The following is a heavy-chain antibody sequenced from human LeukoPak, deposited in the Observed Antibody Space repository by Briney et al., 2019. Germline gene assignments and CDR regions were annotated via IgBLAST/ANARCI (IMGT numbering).Heavy chain of an antibody. D-gene: IGHD4-17*01. V-gene: IGHV3-23*01. Sequence: GGSLRLSCAASGFTFNSYAMTWVRQAPAKGLEWVSAISGSGDSTYYADSVRGRFTISRDNSKNTLYLQMNSLRAEDTAVYYCAKSRRPYGDYPYYYYMDVWGKGTTVTVSS. J-gene: IGHJ6*03. CDR3: AKSRRPYGDYPYYYYMDV. CDR1: GFTFNSYA. CDR2: ISGSGDST.